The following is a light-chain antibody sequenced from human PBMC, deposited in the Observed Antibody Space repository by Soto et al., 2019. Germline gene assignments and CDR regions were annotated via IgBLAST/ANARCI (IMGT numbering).Light chain of an antibody. Sequence: EIVVTQSPGTLSLSPGERATLSCRASQSIERSSLAWYQQKPGQAPRLLIYGASSRATGIPDRFSGSGSGTDSTLTISRLEPEDFAVYYCHQYGSFPPWTFGQGTKVEIK. CDR3: HQYGSFPPWT. CDR1: QSIERSS. V-gene: IGKV3-20*01. J-gene: IGKJ1*01. CDR2: GAS.